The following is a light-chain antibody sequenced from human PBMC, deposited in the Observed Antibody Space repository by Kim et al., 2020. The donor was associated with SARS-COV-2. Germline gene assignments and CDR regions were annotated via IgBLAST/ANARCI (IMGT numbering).Light chain of an antibody. V-gene: IGKV3-15*01. CDR1: QSVSRN. J-gene: IGKJ1*01. CDR3: QQYNNWPAWT. CDR2: GAS. Sequence: EIVMTQSPATLSVSPGERATLSCRASQSVSRNLAWYQQKPGQAPRLLIYGASTRATGIPARFSGSGSVTEFTLTISSLQSEDFAVYYCQQYNNWPAWTFGQGTKVDIK.